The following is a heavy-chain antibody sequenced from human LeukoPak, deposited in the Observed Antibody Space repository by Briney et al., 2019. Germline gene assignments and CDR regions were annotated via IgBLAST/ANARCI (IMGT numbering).Heavy chain of an antibody. CDR3: AKGDDILTGYYPRPLDY. V-gene: IGHV3-23*01. Sequence: GGSLRLSCAASGFTFSSYAMSWVRQAPGKGLEWVSAISGSGGSTYYADSVKGRFTISRDNAKNSLYLQMNGLRAEDTALYYCAKGDDILTGYYPRPLDYWGRGTLVTVSS. J-gene: IGHJ4*02. CDR1: GFTFSSYA. D-gene: IGHD3-9*01. CDR2: ISGSGGST.